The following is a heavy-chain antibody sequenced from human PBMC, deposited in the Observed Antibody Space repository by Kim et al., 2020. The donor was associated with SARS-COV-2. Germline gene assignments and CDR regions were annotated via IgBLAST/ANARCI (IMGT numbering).Heavy chain of an antibody. CDR1: GFILGGFD. CDR2: IKTTSENYAT. D-gene: IGHD3-10*01. V-gene: IGHV3-73*01. CDR3: LRREMPVTRGMD. J-gene: IGHJ4*02. Sequence: GGSLRLSCAAYGFILGGFDVHWVRQASGKGLEWVGRIKTTSENYATAYSTSATGRFKLSRDDSRNAAYLQMNRLMIDDTAIYYCLRREMPVTRGMDWGQGTLVTVSS.